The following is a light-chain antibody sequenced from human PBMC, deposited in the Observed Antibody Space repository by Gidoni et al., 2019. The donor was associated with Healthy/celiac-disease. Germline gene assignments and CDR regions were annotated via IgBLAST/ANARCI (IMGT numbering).Light chain of an antibody. CDR2: AAS. V-gene: IGKV1-39*01. CDR3: QQNYSTPPT. Sequence: DTKMTHPPSSLSAPVGDRVTITCRASQGISSYLNWYQQKPGKAPKLLIYAASSLQSGVPSRFSGSGSGTDFTLTISSLQPEDFATYYCQQNYSTPPTFXGXTKVEIK. CDR1: QGISSY. J-gene: IGKJ4*01.